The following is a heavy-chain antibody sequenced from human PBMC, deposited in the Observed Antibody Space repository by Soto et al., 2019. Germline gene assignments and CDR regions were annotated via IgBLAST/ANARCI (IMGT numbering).Heavy chain of an antibody. J-gene: IGHJ5*01. V-gene: IGHV4-30-4*01. CDR1: GDSISTVDYF. CDR2: IYKRTTT. Sequence: SETLSLTCSVSGDSISTVDYFWAWIRQPPGQALEYIGYIYKRTTTYYNPSFESRVAISLDTSKSQFSLNVTSVTAADTAVYFCARGRYCLTGRCFPNWFDSWGQGTLVTVSS. D-gene: IGHD2-15*01. CDR3: ARGRYCLTGRCFPNWFDS.